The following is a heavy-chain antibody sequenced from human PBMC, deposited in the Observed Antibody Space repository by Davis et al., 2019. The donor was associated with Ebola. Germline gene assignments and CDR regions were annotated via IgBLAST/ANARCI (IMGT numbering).Heavy chain of an antibody. V-gene: IGHV3-53*05. CDR2: IYSGGST. Sequence: PGGSLRLSCAASGFTVSSNYMSWVRQAPGKGLEWVSVIYSGGSTYYADSVKGRFTISRDNSKNTLYLQMNSLRAEDTAVYYCANELRRDGYNYDYWGQGTLVTVSS. CDR1: GFTVSSNY. D-gene: IGHD5-24*01. J-gene: IGHJ4*02. CDR3: ANELRRDGYNYDY.